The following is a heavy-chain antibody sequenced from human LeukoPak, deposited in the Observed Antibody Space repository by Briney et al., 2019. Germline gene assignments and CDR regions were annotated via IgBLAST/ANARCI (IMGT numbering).Heavy chain of an antibody. Sequence: GASVKVSCKASGYTFTSYIISWVRQAPGQGLEWMGWINAYNGNTDYAQRVQGRVTITTDTSTSTAYMELRSLRSDDTAVYYCARDRHIAAAVYYYYMDVWGKGTPVTVSS. CDR2: INAYNGNT. CDR1: GYTFTSYI. V-gene: IGHV1-18*01. J-gene: IGHJ6*03. CDR3: ARDRHIAAAVYYYYMDV. D-gene: IGHD6-13*01.